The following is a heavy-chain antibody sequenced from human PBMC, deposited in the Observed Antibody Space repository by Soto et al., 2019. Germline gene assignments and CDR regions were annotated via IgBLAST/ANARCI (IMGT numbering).Heavy chain of an antibody. CDR1: GFTFSSYG. Sequence: GGSLRLSCAASGFTFSSYGMHWVRQAPGKGLEWVAVISYDGSNKYYADSVKGRFTISRDNSKNTLYLQMNSLRAEDTAVYYCAKDRMYYDFWSGYRESYYYYGMDVWGQGTTVTVSS. CDR2: ISYDGSNK. V-gene: IGHV3-30*18. D-gene: IGHD3-3*01. CDR3: AKDRMYYDFWSGYRESYYYYGMDV. J-gene: IGHJ6*02.